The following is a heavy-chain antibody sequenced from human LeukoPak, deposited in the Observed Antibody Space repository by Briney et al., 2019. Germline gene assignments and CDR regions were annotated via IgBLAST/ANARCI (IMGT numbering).Heavy chain of an antibody. V-gene: IGHV4-34*01. D-gene: IGHD2-15*01. J-gene: IGHJ4*02. CDR1: GGSFSGYY. CDR2: NNHSGST. Sequence: SETLSLTCAVYGGSFSGYYWSWIRQPPGKGLEWIGENNHSGSTNYNPSLKSRVTISVDTSKNQFSLKLSSVTAADTAVYYCATRRARSAGSYSHLDYSGQGTLVTVSS. CDR3: ATRRARSAGSYSHLDY.